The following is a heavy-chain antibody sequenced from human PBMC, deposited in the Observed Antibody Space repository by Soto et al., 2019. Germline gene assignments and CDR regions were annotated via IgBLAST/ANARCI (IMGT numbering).Heavy chain of an antibody. Sequence: EVQLLESGGGLVQPGGSLRLSCAASGFTFSNYAMGWVRQAPGKGLECVSVINTGGDKTYYADSVKGRFTISRDNSKNTLCLQRHSLRGEDTATYCCAKKVYLQFESWRQGTLLTVSS. CDR3: AKKVYLQFES. J-gene: IGHJ4*02. V-gene: IGHV3-23*01. CDR1: GFTFSNYA. CDR2: INTGGDKT.